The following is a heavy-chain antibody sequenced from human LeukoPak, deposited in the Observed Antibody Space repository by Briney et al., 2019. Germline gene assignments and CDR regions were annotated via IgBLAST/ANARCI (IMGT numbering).Heavy chain of an antibody. CDR2: IYYSGST. Sequence: PSETLSLTCTVSGGSISSSSYYWGWIRQPPGKGLEWIGSIYYSGSTYYNPSLKSRVTISVDTSKNQFSLKLSSVTAADTAVYYCARCSNVENYYYYYMDVRGKGTTVTVSS. V-gene: IGHV4-39*01. CDR3: ARCSNVENYYYYYMDV. J-gene: IGHJ6*03. CDR1: GGSISSSSYY. D-gene: IGHD3-3*01.